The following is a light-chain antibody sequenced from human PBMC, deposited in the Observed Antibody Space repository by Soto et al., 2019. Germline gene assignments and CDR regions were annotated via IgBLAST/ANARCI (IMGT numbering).Light chain of an antibody. V-gene: IGKV3-15*01. CDR2: GAS. CDR3: QQYNNWIT. Sequence: EIVMTQSPATLSVSPGERATLSCRASQGVSSNLAWFQQRPGQAPRLLIYGASTRATGIPARFSGSGSGREFTLTISSLQSEDFAVYYCQQYNNWITFGQGTRLEIK. CDR1: QGVSSN. J-gene: IGKJ5*01.